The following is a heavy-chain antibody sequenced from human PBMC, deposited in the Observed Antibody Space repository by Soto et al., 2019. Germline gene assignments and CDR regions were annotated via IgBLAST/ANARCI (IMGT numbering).Heavy chain of an antibody. CDR1: GYTFTSYY. Sequence: QVQLVQSGAEVKKPGASVKVSCKASGYTFTSYYMHWVRQAPGQGLEWMGIINPSGGSTSYAQKFQGRVTMTRDTSTSTVYMELSSLRSADTAVYYCARSSANYDFWSGYEGRTNGMAVWGQGTTVTVSS. V-gene: IGHV1-46*01. CDR3: ARSSANYDFWSGYEGRTNGMAV. D-gene: IGHD3-3*01. CDR2: INPSGGST. J-gene: IGHJ6*02.